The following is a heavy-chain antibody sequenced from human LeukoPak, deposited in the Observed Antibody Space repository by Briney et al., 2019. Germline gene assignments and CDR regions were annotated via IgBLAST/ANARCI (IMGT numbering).Heavy chain of an antibody. CDR3: ARDIVGATKNDY. D-gene: IGHD1-26*01. CDR1: GYTFTIYG. V-gene: IGHV1-18*01. CDR2: ISAYNGNT. Sequence: ASVNVSCKASGYTFTIYGISWVRQAPGQGLEWMGWISAYNGNTNYAQKLQGRVTMTTDTSTSTAYMELRSLRPDDTAVYYCARDIVGATKNDYWGQGTLVTVSS. J-gene: IGHJ4*02.